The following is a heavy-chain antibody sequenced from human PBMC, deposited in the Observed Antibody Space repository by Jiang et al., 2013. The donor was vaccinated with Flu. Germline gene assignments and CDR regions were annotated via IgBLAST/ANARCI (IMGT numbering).Heavy chain of an antibody. CDR2: LSHGGST. D-gene: IGHD4-23*01. CDR3: ARTPYGDNSVADY. V-gene: IGHV4-38-2*02. Sequence: GPGLVKPSETLSLTCTVSGYSISSGYYWGWIRQPPGKGLEWIGSLSHGGSTYYNPSLKSRVTISLDTAKNQFSLNLNSVTAADTAVYYCARTPYGDNSVADYWGQGTLVTVSS. CDR1: GYSISSGYY. J-gene: IGHJ4*02.